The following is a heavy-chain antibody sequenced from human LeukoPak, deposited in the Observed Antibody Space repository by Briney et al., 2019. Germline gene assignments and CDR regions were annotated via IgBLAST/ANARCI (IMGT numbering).Heavy chain of an antibody. CDR2: ISSSGSTI. J-gene: IGHJ3*02. D-gene: IGHD1-26*01. V-gene: IGHV3-48*03. Sequence: GGSLRLSCAASGFTFSSYEMNWVRQAPGKGLEWVSYISSSGSTIYYADSVKGRFTISRDNAKNSLYLQMNSLRAEDTAVYYCARRELLNAFDIWGQGTMVTVSS. CDR3: ARRELLNAFDI. CDR1: GFTFSSYE.